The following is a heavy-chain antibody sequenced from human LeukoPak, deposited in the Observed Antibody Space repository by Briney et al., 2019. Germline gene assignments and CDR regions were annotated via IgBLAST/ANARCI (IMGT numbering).Heavy chain of an antibody. CDR1: GFSFNTYE. CDR3: ARDRYYFDSTGYVGP. CDR2: ISSSSNTI. J-gene: IGHJ5*02. Sequence: GGSLRLSCAASGFSFNTYEMNWVRQAPGKGLEWVSYISSSSNTIYYADSVKGRFTISRDNAKNSLYLQMNSLRPEDTAIYYCARDRYYFDSTGYVGPWGQGTRVTVSS. V-gene: IGHV3-48*03. D-gene: IGHD3-22*01.